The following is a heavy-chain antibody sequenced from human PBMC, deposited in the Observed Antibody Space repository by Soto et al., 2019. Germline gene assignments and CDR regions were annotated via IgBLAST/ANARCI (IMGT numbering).Heavy chain of an antibody. D-gene: IGHD2-15*01. CDR2: INPSDGST. CDR1: GYTFTSYY. V-gene: IGHV1-46*01. CDR3: ARGVAIYYFDY. J-gene: IGHJ4*02. Sequence: ASVKVSCKASGYTFTSYYVHWVRQAPGRGLEWMGIINPSDGSTTYTQKFQGRVTMTRDTSTSTVYMELSSLRSDDTAVYYCARGVAIYYFDYWGQGTLVTVSS.